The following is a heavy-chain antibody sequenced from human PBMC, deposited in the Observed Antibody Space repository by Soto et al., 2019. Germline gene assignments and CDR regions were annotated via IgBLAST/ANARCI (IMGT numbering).Heavy chain of an antibody. CDR2: IYPGDSDT. CDR1: GYSFTSYW. V-gene: IGHV5-51*01. CDR3: ARLRDVTIFGVVIPGGMDV. Sequence: GESLKISCKGSGYSFTSYWIGWVRQMPGKGLEWMGIIYPGDSDTRYSPSFQGQVTISADKSISTAYLQWSSLKAPDTAMYYCARLRDVTIFGVVIPGGMDVWGQGTTVTVSS. D-gene: IGHD3-3*01. J-gene: IGHJ6*02.